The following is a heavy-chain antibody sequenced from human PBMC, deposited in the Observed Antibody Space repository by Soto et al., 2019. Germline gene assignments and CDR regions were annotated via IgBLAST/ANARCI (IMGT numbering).Heavy chain of an antibody. Sequence: PSETLSLTSTVSGGSISSGGYYWSWIRQHPGKGLEWIGYIYYSGSTYYNPSLKSRVTISVDTSKNQFSLKLSSVTAADTAVYYCARDPRGRGSGSYYTPSFDYWGQGTLVTVSS. CDR2: IYYSGST. CDR1: GGSISSGGYY. V-gene: IGHV4-31*03. D-gene: IGHD3-10*01. CDR3: ARDPRGRGSGSYYTPSFDY. J-gene: IGHJ4*02.